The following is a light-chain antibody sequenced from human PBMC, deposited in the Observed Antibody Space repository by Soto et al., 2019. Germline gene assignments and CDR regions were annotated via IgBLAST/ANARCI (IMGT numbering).Light chain of an antibody. CDR2: GNS. J-gene: IGLJ2*01. V-gene: IGLV1-40*01. CDR3: HSYDSSLSGSV. CDR1: SSNIGAGYD. Sequence: QSVLTQPPSVSGAPGQRVTISCTGSSSNIGAGYDVHWYQHLPGTAPKLLIYGNSNRPSGVPDRFSGSKSGTSASLALTGLQAEDEADYYCHSYDSSLSGSVFGGWTKRTVL.